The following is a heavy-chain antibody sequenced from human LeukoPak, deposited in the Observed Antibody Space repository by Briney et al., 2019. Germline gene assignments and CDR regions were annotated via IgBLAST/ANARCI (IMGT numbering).Heavy chain of an antibody. V-gene: IGHV1-69*06. Sequence: GASVKVSCKASGGTFSSYAISWVRQAPGQGLEWMGGIIPIFGTANYAQKFQGRVTITADKSTSTAYMELSSLRSEDTAVYYCASSSVAVGGGVGYFDYWGQGTLVTVSS. D-gene: IGHD6-19*01. CDR2: IIPIFGTA. CDR1: GGTFSSYA. J-gene: IGHJ4*02. CDR3: ASSSVAVGGGVGYFDY.